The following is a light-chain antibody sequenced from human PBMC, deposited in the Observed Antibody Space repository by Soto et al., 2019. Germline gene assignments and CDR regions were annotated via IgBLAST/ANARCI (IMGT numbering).Light chain of an antibody. CDR2: GAS. Sequence: TVLTQSPGTLSLSPGERATLSCRASQSVNSNYLAWYQQKPGQAPRLLIYGASSRATGIPDRFSGSGSGTDFTLTISRLEPEDFAVYYCQQYIDWPPYTFGQGTKVDIK. CDR1: QSVNSNY. V-gene: IGKV3-20*01. J-gene: IGKJ2*01. CDR3: QQYIDWPPYT.